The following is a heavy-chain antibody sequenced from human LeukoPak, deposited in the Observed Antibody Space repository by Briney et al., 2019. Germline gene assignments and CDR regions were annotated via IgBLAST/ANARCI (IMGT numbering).Heavy chain of an antibody. V-gene: IGHV1-2*02. D-gene: IGHD3-22*01. CDR1: GYTFTGYY. CDR2: INPNSGGT. Sequence: EASVKVSCKASGYTFTGYYMHWVRQAPGQGLEWMGWINPNSGGTNYAQKFQGRVTMTRDTSISTAYMELSRLRSDDTAVYYCARDQNYHDNRGYYGIDWWGQGTLVTVSS. J-gene: IGHJ4*02. CDR3: ARDQNYHDNRGYYGIDW.